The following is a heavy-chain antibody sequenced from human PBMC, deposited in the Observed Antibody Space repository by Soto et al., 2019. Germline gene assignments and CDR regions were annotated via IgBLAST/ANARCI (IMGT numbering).Heavy chain of an antibody. V-gene: IGHV3-23*01. CDR1: GFTFRNFA. CDR3: AKDNPVGATPGWFDS. J-gene: IGHJ5*01. CDR2: ILGSGDST. Sequence: PGGSLRLSCEGSGFTFRNFAMSWVRQAPGQGLEWVSSILGSGDSTYYADSVKGRFSISRDNSKNTLYLQMNSLRAEDTAIYYCAKDNPVGATPGWFDSWGQGTLVIVSS. D-gene: IGHD1-26*01.